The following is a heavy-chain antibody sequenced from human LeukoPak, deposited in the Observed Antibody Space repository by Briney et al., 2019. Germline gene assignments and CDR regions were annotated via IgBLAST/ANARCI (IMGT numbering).Heavy chain of an antibody. CDR3: AREARYYYDSSGTYFDY. CDR1: GGSFSGYY. Sequence: SETLSLTCAVYGGSFSGYYWSWIRQPPGKGLEWIGEINHSGSTNYNPSLKSRVTISVDTSKNQLSLKLSSVTAADTAVYYCAREARYYYDSSGTYFDYWGQGTLVTVS. CDR2: INHSGST. J-gene: IGHJ4*02. V-gene: IGHV4-34*01. D-gene: IGHD3-22*01.